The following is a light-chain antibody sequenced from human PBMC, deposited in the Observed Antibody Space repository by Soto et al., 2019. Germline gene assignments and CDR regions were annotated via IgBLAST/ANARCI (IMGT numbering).Light chain of an antibody. CDR1: QSVLFSSNNLNY. Sequence: DIVLTQSPDSLAVSLGARATINCKSSQSVLFSSNNLNYLAWYQQKPGQPPKLLIYWASTRESGVPDRFSGSGSGTDFTLTISSLQAEDVAVYYCQQYYSTPWTFGQGTKVEIK. CDR2: WAS. J-gene: IGKJ1*01. V-gene: IGKV4-1*01. CDR3: QQYYSTPWT.